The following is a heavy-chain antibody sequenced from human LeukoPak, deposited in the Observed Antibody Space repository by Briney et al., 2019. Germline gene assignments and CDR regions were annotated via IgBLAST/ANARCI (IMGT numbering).Heavy chain of an antibody. J-gene: IGHJ4*02. Sequence: GGSLRLSCAVSGFSFSSYGMHWVRQAPGKGLEWVAVISYDGSNKYYADSVKGRFTISRDNSKNTLYLQMNSLRAEDTAVYYCAREYSVAAAGTRYFDYWGQGTLVTVSS. CDR2: ISYDGSNK. V-gene: IGHV3-30*03. CDR3: AREYSVAAAGTRYFDY. CDR1: GFSFSSYG. D-gene: IGHD6-13*01.